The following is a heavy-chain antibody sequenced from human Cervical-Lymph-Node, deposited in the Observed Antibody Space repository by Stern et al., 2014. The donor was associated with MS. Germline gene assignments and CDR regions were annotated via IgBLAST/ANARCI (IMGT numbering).Heavy chain of an antibody. Sequence: VQLVESGPGLLKPSQTLSLTCTVPGGSISSGSYSWSWIRQPPGKGLEWIGHIYTGGNTNYNPSLKSRVTISADTSKKQFSLKFPSVTAADTAIYYCARRGIYSPFDSWGQGILVTVSS. CDR2: IYTGGNT. D-gene: IGHD1-26*01. CDR1: GGSISSGSYS. V-gene: IGHV4-61*02. CDR3: ARRGIYSPFDS. J-gene: IGHJ4*02.